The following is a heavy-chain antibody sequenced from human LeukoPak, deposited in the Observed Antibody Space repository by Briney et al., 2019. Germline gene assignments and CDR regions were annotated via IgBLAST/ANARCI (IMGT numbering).Heavy chain of an antibody. CDR1: GGSISSSNW. J-gene: IGHJ4*02. CDR3: AGGGNYYDSSGYYFY. D-gene: IGHD3-22*01. V-gene: IGHV4-4*02. Sequence: SGTLSLTCAVSGGSISSSNWWSWVRQPPGKGLEWIGEIYHSGSTNYNPSLKSRVTISVDKSKNQFSLKLSSVTAADTAVYYCAGGGNYYDSSGYYFYWGQGTLVTVSS. CDR2: IYHSGST.